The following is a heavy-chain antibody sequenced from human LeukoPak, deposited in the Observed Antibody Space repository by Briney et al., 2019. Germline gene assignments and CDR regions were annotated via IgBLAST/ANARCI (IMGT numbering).Heavy chain of an antibody. CDR3: ARTTMVRGTYYMDV. Sequence: SETLSLTCTVSGGSISSYYWSWIRQPPGKGLEWIGYIYYSGYTNYNPSLKSRVTISVDTSKNQFFLKLSSVTAADTAVYYCARTTMVRGTYYMDVWGKGTTVTISS. CDR1: GGSISSYY. V-gene: IGHV4-59*01. CDR2: IYYSGYT. J-gene: IGHJ6*03. D-gene: IGHD3-10*01.